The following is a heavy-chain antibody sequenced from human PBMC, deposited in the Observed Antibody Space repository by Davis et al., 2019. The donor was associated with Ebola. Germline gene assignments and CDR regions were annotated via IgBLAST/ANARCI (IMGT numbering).Heavy chain of an antibody. CDR2: VSSGGTST. Sequence: GGSLRLSCAASGFTFNKCAMSWVRLAPGKGLEWVSGVSSGGTSTFYADSVKGRFTISRDNSNNLLYLQMNSLRAEDTAVYYCARDRQWLASSHFDYWGQGTLVTVSS. CDR1: GFTFNKCA. J-gene: IGHJ4*02. CDR3: ARDRQWLASSHFDY. D-gene: IGHD6-19*01. V-gene: IGHV3-23*01.